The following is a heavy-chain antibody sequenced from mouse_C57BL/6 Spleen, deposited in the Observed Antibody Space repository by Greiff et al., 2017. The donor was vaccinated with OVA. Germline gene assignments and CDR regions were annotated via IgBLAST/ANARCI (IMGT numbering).Heavy chain of an antibody. CDR2: ISYSGST. J-gene: IGHJ2*01. V-gene: IGHV3-1*01. CDR1: GYSITSGYD. D-gene: IGHD2-4*01. CDR3: AREGLQGYFDY. Sequence: ESGPGMVKPSQSLSLTCTVTGYSITSGYDWHWIRHFPGNKLEWMGYISYSGSTNYNPSLKSRISITHDTSKNHFFLKLNSVTTEDTATYYCAREGLQGYFDYWGQGTTLTVSS.